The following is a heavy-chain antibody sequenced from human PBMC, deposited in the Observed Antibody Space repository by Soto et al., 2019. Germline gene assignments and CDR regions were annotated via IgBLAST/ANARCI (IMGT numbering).Heavy chain of an antibody. CDR3: ARDGPRRLSGYSFDY. CDR1: GFTFSSYA. V-gene: IGHV3-30-3*01. CDR2: IAYDGSNK. J-gene: IGHJ4*02. Sequence: QVQLVESGGGVVQPGRSLRLSWAASGFTFSSYAMHWVRQAPGKGLEWVAVIAYDGSNKYYADSVKGRFTISRDNSKNTLYLQMNSLRAEDTAVYYCARDGPRRLSGYSFDYWGQGALGSVAS. D-gene: IGHD3-9*01.